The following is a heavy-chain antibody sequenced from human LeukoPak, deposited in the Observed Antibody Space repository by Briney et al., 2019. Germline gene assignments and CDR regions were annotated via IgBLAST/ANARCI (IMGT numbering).Heavy chain of an antibody. CDR3: ARGSDYGDYLNWFDP. D-gene: IGHD4-17*01. CDR1: GGSFSGYY. CDR2: INQSGST. V-gene: IGHV4-34*01. Sequence: ASETLTLTCAVYGGSFSGYYWSWIRQPPGKGLEWFGEINQSGSTNYNPSPKSRVTISVDTSKNQFSLKLSSVTAADTAVYYCARGSDYGDYLNWFDPWGQGTLVTVSS. J-gene: IGHJ5*02.